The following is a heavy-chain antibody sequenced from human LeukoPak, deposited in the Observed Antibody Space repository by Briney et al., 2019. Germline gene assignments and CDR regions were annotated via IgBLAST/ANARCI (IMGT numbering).Heavy chain of an antibody. V-gene: IGHV1-2*02. Sequence: ASVKVSCKASGGTFSSYAISWVRQAPGQGLEWMGWINPNSGGTNYAQKFQGRVTMTRDTSISTAYMELSRLRSDDTAVYYCAREHCSGGSCYNWFDPWGQGTLVTVSS. CDR2: INPNSGGT. CDR3: AREHCSGGSCYNWFDP. D-gene: IGHD2-15*01. CDR1: GGTFSSYA. J-gene: IGHJ5*02.